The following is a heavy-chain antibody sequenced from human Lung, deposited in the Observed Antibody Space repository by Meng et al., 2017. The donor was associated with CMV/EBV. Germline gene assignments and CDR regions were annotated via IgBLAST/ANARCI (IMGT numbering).Heavy chain of an antibody. V-gene: IGHV1-18*01. CDR2: ISTYNGNT. Sequence: ASVKVSCKASGYTFTSYGISWVRQAPGQGLEWMGWISTYNGNTNYAQKLQGRVTMTTDTSTSTAYMELRSLRSDDTAVYYYARDRALAGTTLYYYNGMDVWGQRTTVTVSS. J-gene: IGHJ6*02. D-gene: IGHD1-14*01. CDR3: ARDRALAGTTLYYYNGMDV. CDR1: GYTFTSYG.